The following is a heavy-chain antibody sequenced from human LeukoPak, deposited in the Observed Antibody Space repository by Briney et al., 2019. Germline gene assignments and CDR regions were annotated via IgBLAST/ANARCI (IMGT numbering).Heavy chain of an antibody. J-gene: IGHJ4*02. CDR2: MNPNSGNT. D-gene: IGHD3-9*01. Sequence: ASVKVSCKASGYTFTSYDINWVRQATGQVLEWMGWMNPNSGNTGYAQKFQGRVTMTRNTSISTAYMELSSLRSEDTAVYYCARTFDILTGSEGTDDDYWGQGTLVTVSS. CDR3: ARTFDILTGSEGTDDDY. V-gene: IGHV1-8*01. CDR1: GYTFTSYD.